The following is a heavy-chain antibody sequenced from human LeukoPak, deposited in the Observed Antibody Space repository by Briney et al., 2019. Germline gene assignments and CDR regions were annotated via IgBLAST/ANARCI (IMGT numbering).Heavy chain of an antibody. V-gene: IGHV3-7*01. Sequence: GGSLRLSCVASGITFGSYSMTWVRQAPGKGLEWVANIDPDGSEKDYVESVKGRLTISRDNAKKILYLQMNSLRADDTAVYYCAIPSSYDGSRYYHAYWGQGTLVSVSS. CDR2: IDPDGSEK. CDR1: GITFGSYS. CDR3: AIPSSYDGSRYYHAY. D-gene: IGHD3-22*01. J-gene: IGHJ4*02.